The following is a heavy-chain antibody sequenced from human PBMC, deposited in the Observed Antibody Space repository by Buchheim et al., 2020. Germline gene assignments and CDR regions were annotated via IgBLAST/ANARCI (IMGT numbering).Heavy chain of an antibody. V-gene: IGHV3-7*01. D-gene: IGHD4-17*01. CDR1: GFTFSSYW. J-gene: IGHJ6*02. CDR3: ARGNYGDYGYYYYGMDV. Sequence: DVQLVESGGGLVQPGGSLRLSCATSGFTFSSYWMNWVRQAPGKGLEWVANIKEDGSEKYYVDSVKGRFTISRDNAKNSLYLQMNSLRIDDTAVYYCARGNYGDYGYYYYGMDVWGQGTT. CDR2: IKEDGSEK.